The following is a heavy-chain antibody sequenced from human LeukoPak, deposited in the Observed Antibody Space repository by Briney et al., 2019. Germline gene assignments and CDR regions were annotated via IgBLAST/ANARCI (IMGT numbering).Heavy chain of an antibody. CDR3: ARLTYYDGYIDY. Sequence: KPSETLSLTCTVSGGSISSSSYYWSWIRQPPEKGLEWIGYIYYSGSTNYNPSPKSRVTISVDTSKSQFFLRLSSVTAADTAVYYCARLTYYDGYIDYWGQGTLVTVSS. J-gene: IGHJ4*02. D-gene: IGHD3-22*01. CDR2: IYYSGST. CDR1: GGSISSSSYY. V-gene: IGHV4-61*01.